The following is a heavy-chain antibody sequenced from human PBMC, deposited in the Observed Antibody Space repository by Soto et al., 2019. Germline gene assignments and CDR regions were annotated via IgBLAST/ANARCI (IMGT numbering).Heavy chain of an antibody. Sequence: ETLSLTCAVSGYSISSSNWWGWIRQPPGKGLEWIGYICYSGTTYYNPSLKSRVTMSVDTSKNQFSLKLTSVTAVDTAVYYCARREIQGPIDYWGQGTLVTVSS. J-gene: IGHJ4*02. CDR3: ARREIQGPIDY. V-gene: IGHV4-28*01. D-gene: IGHD1-26*01. CDR1: GYSISSSNW. CDR2: ICYSGTT.